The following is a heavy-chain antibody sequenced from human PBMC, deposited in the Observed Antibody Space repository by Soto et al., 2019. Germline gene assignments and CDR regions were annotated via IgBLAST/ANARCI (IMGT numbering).Heavy chain of an antibody. CDR3: VEDSGGYPSRAPP. Sequence: EVQLLESGGGLVQPGGSLRLSCAASGITISNYPMSWVRQAPGKGLEWVSGIRGSGDRTYYADSAKGRFTISKDISRNSLTLQLDRLGVGATAVYFCVEDSGGYPSRAPPWGQGTLVTVSS. D-gene: IGHD5-12*01. J-gene: IGHJ5*02. CDR2: IRGSGDRT. V-gene: IGHV3-23*01. CDR1: GITISNYP.